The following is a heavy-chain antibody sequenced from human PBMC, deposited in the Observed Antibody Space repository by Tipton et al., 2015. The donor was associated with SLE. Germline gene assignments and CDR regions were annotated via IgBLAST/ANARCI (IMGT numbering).Heavy chain of an antibody. Sequence: TLSLTCNVSGGSVSFGSDFWGWIRPPPGKGLEWIGSFHYSGATYSNPSLKSRVTMSLDTSKNQISLKLRSVTVADTAVYYCARTSSPWYFDVWGRGTLVTVSS. J-gene: IGHJ2*01. CDR2: FHYSGAT. CDR1: GGSVSFGSDF. V-gene: IGHV4-39*07. D-gene: IGHD6-6*01. CDR3: ARTSSPWYFDV.